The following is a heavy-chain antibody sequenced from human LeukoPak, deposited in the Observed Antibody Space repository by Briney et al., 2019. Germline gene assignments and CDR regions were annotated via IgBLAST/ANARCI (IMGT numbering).Heavy chain of an antibody. Sequence: SETLSLTCTVSGGSIRGSSYYWGWIRQPPGKGLEWIGRIYYSGNTNYNPSLKSRVTISVDTSKNQFSLKLSSVTAADTAVYYCARISGTTHYFFYNMDVWGKGTTVTVSS. CDR2: IYYSGNT. V-gene: IGHV4-39*07. CDR3: ARISGTTHYFFYNMDV. CDR1: GGSIRGSSYY. D-gene: IGHD1-20*01. J-gene: IGHJ6*03.